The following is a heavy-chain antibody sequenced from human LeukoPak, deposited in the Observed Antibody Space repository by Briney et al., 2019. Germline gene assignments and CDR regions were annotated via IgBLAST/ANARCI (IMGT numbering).Heavy chain of an antibody. Sequence: GGSLRLSCAASGLTFSTYWMHWVRQAPGKGLAWVARINPDGSIRTYANSVQGRVTISRDTAKDTLFLQMNSLRAEDTAVYYCAREARVGGALQYWGQGTPVTVPS. CDR1: GLTFSTYW. D-gene: IGHD1-26*01. CDR3: AREARVGGALQY. V-gene: IGHV3-74*03. J-gene: IGHJ4*02. CDR2: INPDGSIR.